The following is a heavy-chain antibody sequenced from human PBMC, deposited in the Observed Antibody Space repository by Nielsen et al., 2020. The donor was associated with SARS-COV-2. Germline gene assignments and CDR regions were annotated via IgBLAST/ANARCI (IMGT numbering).Heavy chain of an antibody. CDR2: INPNSGGT. CDR1: GYTFTGYY. CDR3: ARAVAAAGIIEYFQH. V-gene: IGHV1-2*06. J-gene: IGHJ1*01. D-gene: IGHD6-13*01. Sequence: ASVKVSCKASGYTFTGYYMHWVRQAPGQGLEWMGRINPNSGGTNYAQKFQGRVTMTRDTSISTAYMELSRLRSDDTAVHYCARAVAAAGIIEYFQHWGQGTLVTVSS.